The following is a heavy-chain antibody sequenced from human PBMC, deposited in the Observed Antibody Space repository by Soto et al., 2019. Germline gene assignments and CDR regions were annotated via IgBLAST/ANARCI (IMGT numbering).Heavy chain of an antibody. J-gene: IGHJ6*03. D-gene: IGHD2-15*01. V-gene: IGHV3-74*02. CDR2: INSDGSVS. CDR3: ARGDCVGGTCYSLAGSFYYYMDV. CDR1: GFTFSNYW. Sequence: EVQLVESGGGLVQPGGSLRLSCAASGFTFSNYWMYWVRQAPGKGLEWVSRINSDGSVSSHAESVRGRLTISRDNVKNTRYLHMDSLRAEDTAVYFCARGDCVGGTCYSLAGSFYYYMDVWGKGTTVTVFS.